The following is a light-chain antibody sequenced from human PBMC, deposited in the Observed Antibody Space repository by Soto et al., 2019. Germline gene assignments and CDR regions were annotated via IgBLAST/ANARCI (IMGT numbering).Light chain of an antibody. Sequence: QPVLTQSPSASASLGASVKLTCTLSSGHSSYAIAWHQQQPEKGPRYLMKLNSDGSHSKGDGIPDRFSGSSSGAERYLTISSLQSEDEADYYCQTWGSGIRVVFGGGTQLNVL. J-gene: IGLJ2*01. CDR1: SGHSSYA. CDR2: LNSDGSH. CDR3: QTWGSGIRVV. V-gene: IGLV4-69*01.